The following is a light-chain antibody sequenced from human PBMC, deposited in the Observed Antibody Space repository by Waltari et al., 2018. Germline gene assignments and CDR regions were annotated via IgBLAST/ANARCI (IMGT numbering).Light chain of an antibody. V-gene: IGLV1-44*01. CDR2: RSD. Sequence: QSVLTQPPSVSGTPGQRVTISCSGSASNIGNNLVNWYQQFPGKAPQLLIYRSDQRPSGAPDRFSGSKSGTSASLAISGLQSEDEADYYCAAWDDSLNGRWVFGGGTKVTVL. CDR3: AAWDDSLNGRWV. J-gene: IGLJ3*02. CDR1: ASNIGNNL.